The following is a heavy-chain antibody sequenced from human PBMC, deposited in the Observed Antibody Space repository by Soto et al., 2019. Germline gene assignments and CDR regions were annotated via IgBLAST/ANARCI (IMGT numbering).Heavy chain of an antibody. D-gene: IGHD2-2*01. Sequence: ASVKVSCKASGYTFISYAISWVRQVPVQGLEWMGRISPYSGNTDSAQKFQGRVTMTTDTSTNTAYLDLRNLRSDDTAVYYCARVSGSCSSTSCSYYYYYYGMGFWGQGTTVTVSS. CDR2: ISPYSGNT. V-gene: IGHV1-18*01. J-gene: IGHJ6*02. CDR1: GYTFISYA. CDR3: ARVSGSCSSTSCSYYYYYYGMGF.